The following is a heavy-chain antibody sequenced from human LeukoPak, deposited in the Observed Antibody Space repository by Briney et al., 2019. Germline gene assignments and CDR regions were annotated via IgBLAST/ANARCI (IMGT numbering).Heavy chain of an antibody. CDR1: GFTFSSYG. V-gene: IGHV3-30*02. Sequence: PGGSLRLSCAASGFTFSSYGMHWVRQAPGKGLEWVAFIRYDGSNKYYADSVKGRFTISRDNSKNTLYLQMNSLRAEDTAVHYCAGITMIVVVARSYMDVWGKGTTVTVS. J-gene: IGHJ6*03. D-gene: IGHD3-22*01. CDR2: IRYDGSNK. CDR3: AGITMIVVVARSYMDV.